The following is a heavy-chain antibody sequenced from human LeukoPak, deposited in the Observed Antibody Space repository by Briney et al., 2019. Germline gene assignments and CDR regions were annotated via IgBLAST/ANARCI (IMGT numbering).Heavy chain of an antibody. V-gene: IGHV4-30-4*08. CDR3: ARIQGNGAYGWDYFDY. CDR1: GGSINNGDNY. CDR2: VYYRGTA. D-gene: IGHD3-10*01. Sequence: SETLSPTCTVSGGSINNGDNYWSWIRQPPGKGLEWLGFVYYRGTAYYNSSLKSRLTISIDTSQNQFSLRLTSVTAADTAVYYCARIQGNGAYGWDYFDYWGRGTLVAVSS. J-gene: IGHJ4*02.